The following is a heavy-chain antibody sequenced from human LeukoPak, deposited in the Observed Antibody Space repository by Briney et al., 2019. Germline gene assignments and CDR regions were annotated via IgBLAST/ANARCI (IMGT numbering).Heavy chain of an antibody. J-gene: IGHJ4*02. Sequence: PSETLSLTCIVSVGSISSGGYYWRWIRQHPGKGLEWIGYVYYSGSTYSNPSLKRRITISVDTSKNQFSLKLSSVTDADTAVYYCARDEIGGAVAGFWSYWGQGTLVTDSS. CDR3: ARDEIGGAVAGFWSY. CDR2: VYYSGST. D-gene: IGHD6-19*01. CDR1: VGSISSGGYY. V-gene: IGHV4-31*03.